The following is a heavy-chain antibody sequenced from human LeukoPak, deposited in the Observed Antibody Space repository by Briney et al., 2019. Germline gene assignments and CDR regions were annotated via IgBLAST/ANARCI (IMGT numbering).Heavy chain of an antibody. V-gene: IGHV4-31*03. Sequence: SETLSLTCTVSGGSISSGGYYWSWIRQHPGKGLEWIGYIYYSGSTYYNPSLKSRVTISVDTSKNQFSLKLSSVTAADTAVYYCARAGRGNSGSYYAALYREKRGAFDIWGQGTMVTVSS. CDR3: ARAGRGNSGSYYAALYREKRGAFDI. CDR1: GGSISSGGYY. CDR2: IYYSGST. J-gene: IGHJ3*02. D-gene: IGHD1-26*01.